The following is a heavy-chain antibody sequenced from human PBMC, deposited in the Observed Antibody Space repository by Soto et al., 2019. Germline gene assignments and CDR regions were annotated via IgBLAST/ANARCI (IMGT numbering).Heavy chain of an antibody. CDR1: GGTFSSYA. Sequence: GASVKVSCKASGGTFSSYAISWVRQAPGQGLEWMGGIIPIFGTANYAQKFQGRVTITADKSTSTAYMELSSLRSEDTAAYYCARGGFDCSSTSCYSAHYYYGMDVWGQGTTVTVSS. CDR2: IIPIFGTA. CDR3: ARGGFDCSSTSCYSAHYYYGMDV. J-gene: IGHJ6*02. V-gene: IGHV1-69*06. D-gene: IGHD2-2*02.